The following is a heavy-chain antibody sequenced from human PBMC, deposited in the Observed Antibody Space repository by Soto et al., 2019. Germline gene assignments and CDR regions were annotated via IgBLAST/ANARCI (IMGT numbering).Heavy chain of an antibody. CDR3: TRGAPTAAGRITYYYYGMDV. J-gene: IGHJ6*02. V-gene: IGHV3-49*03. D-gene: IGHD6-13*01. CDR1: GFTFGDYA. CDR2: IRSKAYGGTT. Sequence: PGGSLRLSCTASGFTFGDYAMSWFRQAPGKGLEWVGFIRSKAYGGTTEYAASVKGRFTISRDDSKSIAYLQMNSLKTEDTAVYYCTRGAPTAAGRITYYYYGMDVWGQGTTVTVSS.